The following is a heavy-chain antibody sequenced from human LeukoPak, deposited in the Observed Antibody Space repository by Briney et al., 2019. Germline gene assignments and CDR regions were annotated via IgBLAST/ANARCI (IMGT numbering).Heavy chain of an antibody. J-gene: IGHJ6*02. CDR3: ARLHCSSTSCLYGMDV. V-gene: IGHV4-39*07. CDR2: IYYSGST. Sequence: PSETLSLTCTVSGGSISSSSYYWGWIRQPPGKGLEWIGSIYYSGSTYYNPSLKSRVTISVDTSKNQFSLKLSSVTAADTAVYYCARLHCSSTSCLYGMDVWGQGTTVTVSS. D-gene: IGHD2-2*01. CDR1: GGSISSSSYY.